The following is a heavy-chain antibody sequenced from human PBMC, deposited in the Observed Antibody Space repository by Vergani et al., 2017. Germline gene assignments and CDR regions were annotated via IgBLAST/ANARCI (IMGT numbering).Heavy chain of an antibody. CDR2: IHYSENT. CDR3: VRAVALLFGKTKDGGWFDP. D-gene: IGHD3-10*02. Sequence: QVQLQESGPGLVKSSETLSLTCSVSFDSIRNLYCNWIRQPPGKGLEWIGSIHYSENTNYNPSLKTRVTISVDTSKNQFSLTLTSVTAADTAVYYCVRAVALLFGKTKDGGWFDPWGQGTLVTVTS. J-gene: IGHJ5*02. V-gene: IGHV4-59*11. CDR1: FDSIRNLY.